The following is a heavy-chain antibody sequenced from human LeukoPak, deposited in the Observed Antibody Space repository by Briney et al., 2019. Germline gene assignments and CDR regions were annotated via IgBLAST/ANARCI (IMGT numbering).Heavy chain of an antibody. V-gene: IGHV4-31*03. CDR1: GGSISSGGYY. D-gene: IGHD2-15*01. CDR3: ARAGYCSGGSCYPAAWFDP. Sequence: SQTLSHTCTVSGGSISSGGYYWSWIRQHPGKGLEWIGYIYYSGSTYYNPSLKSRVTISVDTSKNQFSLKLSSVTAADTAVYYCARAGYCSGGSCYPAAWFDPWGQGTLVTVSS. CDR2: IYYSGST. J-gene: IGHJ5*02.